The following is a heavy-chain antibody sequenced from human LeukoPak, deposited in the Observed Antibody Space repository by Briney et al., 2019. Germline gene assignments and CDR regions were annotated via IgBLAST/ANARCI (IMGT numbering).Heavy chain of an antibody. V-gene: IGHV3-23*01. CDR1: GFTFSSYA. CDR2: ISGSGGST. Sequence: GGSLRLSCAASGFTFSSYAMSWVRQAPGKGLEWVSAISGSGGSTYYADSVKGRFTISRDNSKNTLYLQMNSLRAEDTAVYYCAKDSAYCGGDCYSQDAFDIGGQGTMVTVSS. J-gene: IGHJ3*02. D-gene: IGHD2-21*02. CDR3: AKDSAYCGGDCYSQDAFDI.